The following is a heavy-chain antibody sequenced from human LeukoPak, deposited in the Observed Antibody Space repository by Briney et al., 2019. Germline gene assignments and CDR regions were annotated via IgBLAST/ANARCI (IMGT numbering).Heavy chain of an antibody. Sequence: GGSLRLSCAASGFTFSSYGMHWVRQAPGKGLEWVAVKSYDGSNKYYADSVKGRFTISRDNSKNTLYLQMNSLRAEDTAVYYCAKGWLPDYWGQGTLVTVSS. D-gene: IGHD5-12*01. V-gene: IGHV3-30*18. CDR3: AKGWLPDY. CDR1: GFTFSSYG. CDR2: KSYDGSNK. J-gene: IGHJ4*02.